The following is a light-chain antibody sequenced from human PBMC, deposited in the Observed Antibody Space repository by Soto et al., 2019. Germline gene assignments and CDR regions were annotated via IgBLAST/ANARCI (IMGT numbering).Light chain of an antibody. CDR3: QQSYSTPLA. CDR2: DAS. CDR1: QSSSSY. Sequence: DIQMSQSPSSLSASVGDRVTIACRASQSSSSYLNWYQQIPGRAPKLLIYDASSLQSGVPSRFSGSGSGTDFTLTISNLQPEDFATYYCQQSYSTPLAVGGGTKVESK. J-gene: IGKJ4*01. V-gene: IGKV1-39*01.